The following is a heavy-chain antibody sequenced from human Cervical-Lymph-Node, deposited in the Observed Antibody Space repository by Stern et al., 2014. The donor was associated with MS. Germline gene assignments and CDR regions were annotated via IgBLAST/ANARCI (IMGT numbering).Heavy chain of an antibody. V-gene: IGHV4-39*01. CDR3: ARQWVISGNEDR. CDR1: GGSISNSNYY. J-gene: IGHJ4*02. CDR2: IYFGGSV. D-gene: IGHD5-12*01. Sequence: QLQLQESGPGLVKPSETLSLTCTVTGGSISNSNYYWAWIRQPPGKGLEWLGSIYFGGSVYYNPSLKSRVPISVDTSKNQFSLKLPSLTAADTAVYYCARQWVISGNEDRWGQGTLVTVSS.